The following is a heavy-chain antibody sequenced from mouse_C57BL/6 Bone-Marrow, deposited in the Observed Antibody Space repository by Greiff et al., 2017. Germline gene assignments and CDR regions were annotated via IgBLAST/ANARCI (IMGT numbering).Heavy chain of an antibody. Sequence: QVQLQQPGAELVKPGASVKMSCKASGYTFTSYWITWVKQRPGKGLEWIGDIYPGSGRTNYNEKLKGKATLTVDTSSITAYMQLSSLTSEDSAVYYCARDDGYDEVAWFAYWGQGTLVTFSA. CDR1: GYTFTSYW. CDR2: IYPGSGRT. D-gene: IGHD2-2*01. CDR3: ARDDGYDEVAWFAY. J-gene: IGHJ3*01. V-gene: IGHV1-55*01.